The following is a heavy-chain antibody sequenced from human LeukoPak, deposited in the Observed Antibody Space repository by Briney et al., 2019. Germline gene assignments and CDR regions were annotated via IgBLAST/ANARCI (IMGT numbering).Heavy chain of an antibody. CDR1: GGSIDSNS. CDR3: ARGELLYDY. J-gene: IGHJ4*02. CDR2: IHYTGST. V-gene: IGHV4-59*08. D-gene: IGHD2-15*01. Sequence: SETLSLTCTVSGGSIDSNSWTWIRQPPGKGLEWIGYIHYTGSTYYNPSLKSRVTISVDASKNHFSLRLSSVTAADTAVYYCARGELLYDYWGQGTLVTVSS.